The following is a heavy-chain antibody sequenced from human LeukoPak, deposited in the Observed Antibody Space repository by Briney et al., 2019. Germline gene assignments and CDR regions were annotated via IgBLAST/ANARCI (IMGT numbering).Heavy chain of an antibody. D-gene: IGHD3-10*01. CDR2: IWDDGNNK. V-gene: IGHV3-33*01. CDR3: ARDSYQDYYGRFDP. CDR1: GFSFSNHG. J-gene: IGHJ5*02. Sequence: GGSPRLSCAASGFSFSNHGVHWVRQAPGKRLEWVAVIWDDGNNKRYANSVNGRFTISRDNSENTLYLQMNGLTAEDTAMYYCARDSYQDYYGRFDPWGQGTLVIVSS.